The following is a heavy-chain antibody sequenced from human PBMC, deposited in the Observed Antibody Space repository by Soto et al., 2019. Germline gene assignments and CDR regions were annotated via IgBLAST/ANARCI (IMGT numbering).Heavy chain of an antibody. CDR2: IYYSGST. Sequence: SETLSLTCTVSGGSISSSSYYWGWIRQPPGKGLEWIGSIYYSGSTYYNPSLKSRVTISVDTSKNQFSLKLSSVTAADTAVYYCARRSGPSGSYHNWFDPWGQGTLVTVS. J-gene: IGHJ5*02. D-gene: IGHD1-26*01. CDR3: ARRSGPSGSYHNWFDP. V-gene: IGHV4-39*01. CDR1: GGSISSSSYY.